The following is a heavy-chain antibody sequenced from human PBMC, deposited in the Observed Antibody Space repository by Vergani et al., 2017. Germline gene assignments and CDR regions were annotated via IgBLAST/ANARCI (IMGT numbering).Heavy chain of an antibody. Sequence: QVQLVESGGGVVQPGRSLRLSCAASGCTFSSYAMHWVRQAPGKGLDWVAIISYDGSNKYYADSVKGRFTISRDNSKNTLYLQMNSLRAEDTAVYYCARGDILTAYYYYYYMDVWGKGTTVTVSS. D-gene: IGHD3-9*01. CDR1: GCTFSSYA. CDR3: ARGDILTAYYYYYYMDV. J-gene: IGHJ6*03. CDR2: ISYDGSNK. V-gene: IGHV3-30*04.